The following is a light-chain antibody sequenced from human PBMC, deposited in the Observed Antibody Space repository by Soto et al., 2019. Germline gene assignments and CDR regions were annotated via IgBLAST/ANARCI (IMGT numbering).Light chain of an antibody. J-gene: IGLJ1*01. CDR2: KDS. Sequence: SYELTQPPSVSVSPGQTARITCSGDALPKQYAYWYQQKPGQAPVLVIYKDSERPSGIPERFSGSSSGTTVTLTISGVQAEDEADYYCQSADSRGTHYVFGTGTKATVL. V-gene: IGLV3-25*03. CDR3: QSADSRGTHYV. CDR1: ALPKQY.